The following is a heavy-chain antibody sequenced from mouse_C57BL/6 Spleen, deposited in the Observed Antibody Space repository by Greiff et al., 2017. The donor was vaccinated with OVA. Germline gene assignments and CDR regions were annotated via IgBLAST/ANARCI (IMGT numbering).Heavy chain of an antibody. D-gene: IGHD1-1*01. V-gene: IGHV1-82*01. CDR1: GYAFSSSW. Sequence: VKLVESGPELVKPGASVKISCKASGYAFSSSWMNWVKQRPGKGLEWIGRIYPGDGDTNYNGKFKGKATLTADKSSSTAYMQLSSLTSEDSAVYFCARDYYGSSYDYAMDYWGQGTSVTVSS. CDR2: IYPGDGDT. J-gene: IGHJ4*01. CDR3: ARDYYGSSYDYAMDY.